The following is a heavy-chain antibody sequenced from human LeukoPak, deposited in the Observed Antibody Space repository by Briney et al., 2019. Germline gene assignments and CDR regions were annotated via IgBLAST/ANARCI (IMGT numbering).Heavy chain of an antibody. CDR2: IYYSGST. CDR3: ARDGMGPVAGTFDY. J-gene: IGHJ4*02. CDR1: GVSINNYY. D-gene: IGHD6-19*01. V-gene: IGHV4-59*01. Sequence: PSETLSLTCTVSGVSINNYYWSWIRQPPGKGLEWIGYIYYSGSTNYNPSLKSRVTISVDTSKNQFSLKLSSATAADTAVYYCARDGMGPVAGTFDYWGQGTLVTVSS.